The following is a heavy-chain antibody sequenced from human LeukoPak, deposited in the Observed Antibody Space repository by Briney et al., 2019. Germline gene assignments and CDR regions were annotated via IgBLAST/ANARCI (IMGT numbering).Heavy chain of an antibody. Sequence: PSETLSLTCSVSGDSVTAYYWNWIRQATGKGLEWIGYVSHDGTTNYTPSLRSRVVMSVDTANNTISLSLTSVTAADTGVYYCARLDSYGVVGCYNHWGRGTPVTVS. CDR2: VSHDGTT. V-gene: IGHV4-59*08. D-gene: IGHD5-18*01. CDR3: ARLDSYGVVGCYNH. J-gene: IGHJ5*02. CDR1: GDSVTAYY.